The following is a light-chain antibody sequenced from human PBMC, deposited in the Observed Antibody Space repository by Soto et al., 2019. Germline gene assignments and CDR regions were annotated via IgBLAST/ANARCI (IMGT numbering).Light chain of an antibody. Sequence: TVITQTPGTLSVSPGDRATLSCRASQYISSNLAWYQQRPGQPPRLLIYAASARATGIPARFSGSGSGTEFTLIISGVQSEDYAVYYCQPYNDWPPYTFGQGTKLEIK. CDR3: QPYNDWPPYT. J-gene: IGKJ2*01. CDR1: QYISSN. CDR2: AAS. V-gene: IGKV3-15*01.